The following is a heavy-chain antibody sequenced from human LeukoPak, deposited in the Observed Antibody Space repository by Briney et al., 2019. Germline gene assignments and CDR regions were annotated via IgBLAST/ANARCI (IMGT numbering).Heavy chain of an antibody. V-gene: IGHV4-31*03. CDR2: IYYSGTT. CDR1: GGSISSGVYY. CDR3: VRVINRNGCLFEY. J-gene: IGHJ4*02. D-gene: IGHD3-22*01. Sequence: PSETLSLTCSVSGGSISSGVYYWSWIRQHPWKGLEWIGYIYYSGTTYYNPSLNSRVSILLYAPKNQFSLKLTSVTAADTAVYYCVRVINRNGCLFEYWGPGTLVTVSS.